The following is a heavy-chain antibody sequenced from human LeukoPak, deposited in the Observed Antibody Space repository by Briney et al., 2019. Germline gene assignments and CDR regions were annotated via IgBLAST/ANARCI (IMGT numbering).Heavy chain of an antibody. CDR1: GFTFSDYY. CDR2: ISSSGSTI. Sequence: GGSLRPSCAASGFTFSDYYMSWIRQAPGKGLEWVSYISSSGSTIYYADSEKGRFTISRDNAKNSLYLQMNSLRAEDTAVYYCARDKDYILWFDPWGQGTLVTVSS. J-gene: IGHJ5*02. CDR3: ARDKDYILWFDP. V-gene: IGHV3-11*01. D-gene: IGHD4-11*01.